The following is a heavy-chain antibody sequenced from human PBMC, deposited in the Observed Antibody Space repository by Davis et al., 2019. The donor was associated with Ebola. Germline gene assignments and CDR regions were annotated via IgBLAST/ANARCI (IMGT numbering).Heavy chain of an antibody. CDR1: GYTFSSYG. CDR2: ISAYNRNT. D-gene: IGHD3/OR15-3a*01. CDR3: ERVDLLRRDFDY. Sequence: AASVKVSCKASGYTFSSYGFSWVRQAPGQGLEWMGWISAYNRNTNYEQKFQGRVTMTTDTSTSTAYMELRSLRSDDTAVYYCERVDLLRRDFDYWGQGTLVTVSS. J-gene: IGHJ4*02. V-gene: IGHV1-18*01.